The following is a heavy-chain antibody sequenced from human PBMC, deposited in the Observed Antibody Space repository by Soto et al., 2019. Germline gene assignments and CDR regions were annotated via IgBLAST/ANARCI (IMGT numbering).Heavy chain of an antibody. J-gene: IGHJ4*02. CDR2: IYYSGNT. D-gene: IGHD3-16*01. CDR1: GGSTSSDNY. V-gene: IGHV4-30-4*01. Sequence: SETLSLTCTVSGGSTSSDNYWSWIRQPPGKGLEWIGHIYYSGNTDYNPSLKSRLAISIDTSKNQFSLKLSPVTAADTAVYFCAREGGESSDGLYYFDSWGQGSLVTVSS. CDR3: AREGGESSDGLYYFDS.